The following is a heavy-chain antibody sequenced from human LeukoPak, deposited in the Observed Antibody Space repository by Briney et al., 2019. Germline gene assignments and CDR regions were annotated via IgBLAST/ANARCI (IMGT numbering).Heavy chain of an antibody. CDR3: AKVAFGSLAAAAYFDY. CDR1: GITFRSYW. V-gene: IGHV3-7*03. CDR2: INQDGSER. D-gene: IGHD6-13*01. J-gene: IGHJ4*02. Sequence: GGSLRLSCAASGITFRSYWMSWARQAPGKGLEWVANINQDGSERYYVDSVKGRFTISRDNAKNSLYLQMNSLRAEDTALYYCAKVAFGSLAAAAYFDYWGQGILVTVSS.